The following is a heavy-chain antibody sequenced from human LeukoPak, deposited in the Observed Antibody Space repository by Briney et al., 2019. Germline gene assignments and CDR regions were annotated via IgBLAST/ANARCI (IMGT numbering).Heavy chain of an antibody. V-gene: IGHV3-23*01. CDR3: ARGSNGGGSGWYNLGYYFDY. J-gene: IGHJ4*02. Sequence: GGSLRLSCAASGFTFSSYGMSWVRQAPGKGLEWVSAISGSGGSTYYADSVKGRFTISRDNSKNTLYLQMNSLRAEDTAVYYCARGSNGGGSGWYNLGYYFDYWGQGTLVTVSS. CDR1: GFTFSSYG. D-gene: IGHD6-19*01. CDR2: ISGSGGST.